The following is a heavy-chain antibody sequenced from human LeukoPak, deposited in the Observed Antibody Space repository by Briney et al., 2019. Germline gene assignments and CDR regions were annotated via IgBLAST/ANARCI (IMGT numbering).Heavy chain of an antibody. J-gene: IGHJ4*02. CDR3: TGTNDILTGYYTPPFDY. CDR2: TSSSDAGT. D-gene: IGHD3-9*01. Sequence: PGGSLRLSCAASGFTLSTYAMSWVRQTPGKGLEWVAATSSSDAGTYHADSVRGRFTISRDNSKNTLYLQMNSLKTEDTAVYYCTGTNDILTGYYTPPFDYWGQGTLVTVSS. V-gene: IGHV3-23*01. CDR1: GFTLSTYA.